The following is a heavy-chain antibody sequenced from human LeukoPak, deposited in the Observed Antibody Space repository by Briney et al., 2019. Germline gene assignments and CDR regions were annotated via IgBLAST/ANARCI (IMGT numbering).Heavy chain of an antibody. J-gene: IGHJ3*02. CDR1: GFTFSTYT. D-gene: IGHD3-16*01. Sequence: AGGSLRLSCAASGFTFSTYTMNWVPQAPGKGLEWVSSISSSSSYIYYADSVKGRFTISRDNTKNSLYLQMNSVRAEDTALYYCARWGDRRGGAFDIWGQGTMVTVSS. V-gene: IGHV3-21*01. CDR3: ARWGDRRGGAFDI. CDR2: ISSSSSYI.